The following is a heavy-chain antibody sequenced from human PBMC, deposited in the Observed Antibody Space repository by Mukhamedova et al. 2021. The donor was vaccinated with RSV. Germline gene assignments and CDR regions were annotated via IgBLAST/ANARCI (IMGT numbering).Heavy chain of an antibody. J-gene: IGHJ4*02. CDR2: TYYRTKWYN. CDR3: ASGVHQVYSSSGYDY. V-gene: IGHV6-1*01. D-gene: IGHD6-6*01. Sequence: TYYRTKWYNDYAVSVKSRLTFNSDTSKNQLSLQLNSVTPEDTAVYFCASGVHQVYSSSGYDYWGQGILVTVSS.